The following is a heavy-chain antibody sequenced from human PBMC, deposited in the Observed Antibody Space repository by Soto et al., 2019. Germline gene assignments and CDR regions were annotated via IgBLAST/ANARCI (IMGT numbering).Heavy chain of an antibody. CDR2: ISFSGSTI. J-gene: IGHJ4*02. CDR1: GFTFSDYY. CDR3: AGGDSGSFDS. Sequence: GGSLRLSCAASGFTFSDYYFTWIRQAPGKGLEWVSYISFSGSTIYYADSVKGRFTISRVNAKNSLYLQMNNLRPEDTAVYYCAGGDSGSFDSWGQGTLVTVSS. D-gene: IGHD3-16*01. V-gene: IGHV3-11*01.